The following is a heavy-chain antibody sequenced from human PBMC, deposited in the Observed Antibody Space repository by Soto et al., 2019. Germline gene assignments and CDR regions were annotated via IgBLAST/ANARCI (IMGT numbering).Heavy chain of an antibody. CDR1: GFTFSSYW. CDR3: ARDPALRYSSSWYSAFDI. CDR2: IRHDGSNK. Sequence: GGSLRLSCAASGFTFSSYWMSWVRQAPGKGLEWVANIRHDGSNKYYVDSVKGRFTISRDNSKNTLYLQMNSLRAEDTAVYYCARDPALRYSSSWYSAFDIWGQGTMVTVSS. V-gene: IGHV3-33*08. D-gene: IGHD6-13*01. J-gene: IGHJ3*02.